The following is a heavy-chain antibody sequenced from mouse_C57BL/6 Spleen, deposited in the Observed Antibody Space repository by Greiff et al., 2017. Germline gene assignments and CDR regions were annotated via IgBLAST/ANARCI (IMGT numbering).Heavy chain of an antibody. CDR2: INYDGSST. Sequence: EVKLMESEGGLVQPGSSMKLSCTASGFTFSDYYMAWVRQVPEKGLEWVANINYDGSSTYYLDSLKSRFIISRDNAKNILYLQMSSLKSEDTATXYCAREDYDYDGDYFDYWGQGTTLTVSS. D-gene: IGHD2-4*01. V-gene: IGHV5-16*01. CDR3: AREDYDYDGDYFDY. CDR1: GFTFSDYY. J-gene: IGHJ2*01.